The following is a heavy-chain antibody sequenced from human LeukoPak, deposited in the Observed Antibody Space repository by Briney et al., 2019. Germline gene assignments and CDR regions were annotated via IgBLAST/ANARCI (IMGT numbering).Heavy chain of an antibody. CDR3: ATGPRKDYYGSGSYYNWFDP. D-gene: IGHD3-10*01. CDR2: IIPIFGTA. V-gene: IGHV1-69*01. Sequence: SVKVSCKASGGTFSSYAISWVRQAPGQGLEWMGGIIPIFGTANYAQKFQGRVTITADESTSTAYMELSSLRSEDTAVYYCATGPRKDYYGSGSYYNWFDPWGQGTLVTVSS. CDR1: GGTFSSYA. J-gene: IGHJ5*02.